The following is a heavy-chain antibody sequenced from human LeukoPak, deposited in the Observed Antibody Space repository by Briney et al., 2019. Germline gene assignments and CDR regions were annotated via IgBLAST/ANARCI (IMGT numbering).Heavy chain of an antibody. D-gene: IGHD1-14*01. V-gene: IGHV4-4*02. CDR1: GGSISSSNW. CDR2: IYHSGST. J-gene: IGHJ4*02. CDR3: ARGITSWYYFDY. Sequence: SETLSLTCAVSGGSISSSNWWSWVRQPPGKGLEWIGEIYHSGSTNYNPSLKSRVTISVDTSKIQFSLKLSSVTAADTAVYYCARGITSWYYFDYWGQGSLVTVSS.